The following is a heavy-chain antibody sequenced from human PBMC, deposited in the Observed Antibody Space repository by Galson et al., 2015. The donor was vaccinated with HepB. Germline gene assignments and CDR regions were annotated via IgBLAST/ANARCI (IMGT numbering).Heavy chain of an antibody. CDR2: ISYDGSNK. D-gene: IGHD5-18*01. CDR3: TRDILDTAMVWDDRYYFDY. Sequence: SLRLSCAASGFTFSSYGMHWVRQAPGKGLEWVAVISYDGSNKYYADSVKGRFTISRDNSKNTLYLQMNSLRAEDTAVYYCTRDILDTAMVWDDRYYFDYWGQGTLVTVSS. CDR1: GFTFSSYG. V-gene: IGHV3-30*03. J-gene: IGHJ4*02.